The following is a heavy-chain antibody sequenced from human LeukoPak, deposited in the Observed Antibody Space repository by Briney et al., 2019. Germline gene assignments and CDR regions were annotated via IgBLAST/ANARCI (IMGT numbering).Heavy chain of an antibody. J-gene: IGHJ3*02. CDR1: GGSISSYY. Sequence: SETLSLTCTVSGGSISSYYWSWIRQPPGKGLEWIGYIYYSGSTNYNPSLKSRVTISVDTSKNQFSLKLSSVTAADTAVYYCARAIKGVVIGAFDIWGQGTMVTVSS. CDR3: ARAIKGVVIGAFDI. V-gene: IGHV4-59*01. D-gene: IGHD3-3*01. CDR2: IYYSGST.